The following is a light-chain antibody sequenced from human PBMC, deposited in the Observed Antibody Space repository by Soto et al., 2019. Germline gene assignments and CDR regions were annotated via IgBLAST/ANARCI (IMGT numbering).Light chain of an antibody. CDR1: QSVSSSY. CDR3: QQYNSYGT. V-gene: IGKV3-20*01. CDR2: GAS. Sequence: EIVLTQSPGTLSLSPGERATLSCRASQSVSSSYLAWYQQKPGQAPRLLIYGASSRATGIPDRFSGSGSGTEFTLTISSLQPDDFATYYCQQYNSYGTFGQGTKVDIK. J-gene: IGKJ1*01.